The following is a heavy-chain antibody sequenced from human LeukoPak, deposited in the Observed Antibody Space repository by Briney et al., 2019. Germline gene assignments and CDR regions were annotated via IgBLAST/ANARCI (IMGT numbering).Heavy chain of an antibody. V-gene: IGHV1-8*01. CDR1: GYTFTSYD. J-gene: IGHJ5*02. D-gene: IGHD3-10*01. Sequence: ASVKVSCKASGYTFTSYDTNWVRQATGQGLEWMGWMNPNSGNTGYAQKFQGRVTMTRNTSISTAYMELSSLRSEDTAVYYCARVVPRSSSRITMVRGLNWFDPWGQGTLVTVSS. CDR2: MNPNSGNT. CDR3: ARVVPRSSSRITMVRGLNWFDP.